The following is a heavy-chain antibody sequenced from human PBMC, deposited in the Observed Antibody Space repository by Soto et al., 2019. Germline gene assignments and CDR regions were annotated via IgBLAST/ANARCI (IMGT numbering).Heavy chain of an antibody. Sequence: PGGSLRLSCAASGFTFSSYAMHWVRQAPGKGLEWVAVISYDGSNKYYADSVKGRFTISRDNSKNTLYLQMNSLRAEDTAVYYCARDAYDFWSGYLEMSYYYYYYMDVWGKGTTVTVSS. D-gene: IGHD3-3*01. J-gene: IGHJ6*03. CDR1: GFTFSSYA. V-gene: IGHV3-30-3*01. CDR3: ARDAYDFWSGYLEMSYYYYYYMDV. CDR2: ISYDGSNK.